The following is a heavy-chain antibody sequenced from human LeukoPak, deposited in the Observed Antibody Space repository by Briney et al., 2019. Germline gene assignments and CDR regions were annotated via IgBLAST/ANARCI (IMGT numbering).Heavy chain of an antibody. J-gene: IGHJ4*02. CDR2: ISWNSGSI. CDR1: GFPFDTYG. Sequence: GGSLRLSCATSGFPFDTYGMHWVRQGPGKGLEWVSGISWNSGSIGYADSVKGRFTISRDNAKNSLYLQMNSLRAEDTALYYCAKAYYYDSSGSPPYFDYWGQGTLVTVSS. CDR3: AKAYYYDSSGSPPYFDY. V-gene: IGHV3-9*01. D-gene: IGHD3-22*01.